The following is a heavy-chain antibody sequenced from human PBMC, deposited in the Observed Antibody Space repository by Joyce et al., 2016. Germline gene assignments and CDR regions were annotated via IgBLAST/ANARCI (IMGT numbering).Heavy chain of an antibody. Sequence: QVELQQSGPGLVRPSQTLSLTCDISGDDVSSTSSAWHWIRQSPSRGLEVLGRTYDRAKWHTDYAVSVKSRIKIEPDTFRNQFSLELNSVTPEDTAVYYCTRSFRFRDFDYWGRGTLVTVSP. D-gene: IGHD3-10*01. J-gene: IGHJ4*02. CDR1: GDDVSSTSSA. CDR2: TYDRAKWHT. V-gene: IGHV6-1*01. CDR3: TRSFRFRDFDY.